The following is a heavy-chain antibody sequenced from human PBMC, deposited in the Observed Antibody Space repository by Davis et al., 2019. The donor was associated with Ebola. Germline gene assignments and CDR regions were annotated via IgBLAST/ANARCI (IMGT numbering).Heavy chain of an antibody. CDR3: ARVWPVGGTPFDAFDI. CDR1: GGSISNYY. V-gene: IGHV4-59*01. Sequence: MPSETLSLTCSVSGGSISNYYWGWIRQPPGKRPEWLGYIYHSGSTNYNPSNYNPSLKSRVIISVDTSKNEIYLRMRSVTAADMAIYYCARVWPVGGTPFDAFDIWGQGTMVTVSS. D-gene: IGHD1-26*01. J-gene: IGHJ3*02. CDR2: IYHSGST.